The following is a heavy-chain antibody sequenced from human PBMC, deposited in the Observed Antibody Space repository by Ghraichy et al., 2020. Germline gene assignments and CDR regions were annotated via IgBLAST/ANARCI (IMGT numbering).Heavy chain of an antibody. Sequence: SETLSLTCTVSGGSMSSYYWSWIRQPPGKGLEWVGYIYYSGSTNYNPSLKSRVTISVDTSKNQFSLKLSSVTAADTAVYYCASLGAKDGNNYIPDYWSQGTLVTVSS. V-gene: IGHV4-59*01. J-gene: IGHJ4*02. D-gene: IGHD5-24*01. CDR1: GGSMSSYY. CDR3: ASLGAKDGNNYIPDY. CDR2: IYYSGST.